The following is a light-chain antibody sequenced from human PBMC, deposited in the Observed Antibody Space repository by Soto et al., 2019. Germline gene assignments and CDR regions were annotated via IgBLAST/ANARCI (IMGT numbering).Light chain of an antibody. V-gene: IGLV1-40*01. Sequence: QSVLTQPPSVSGAPGQRVTIPCTGSRSNIGAGYDVHWYQQLPGTAPKLLIYVTNNRPSGVPDRFSGSKSGTSASLAITGLRAEDEADYYCQTYDNSLRGSIFGGGTKLTVL. CDR3: QTYDNSLRGSI. J-gene: IGLJ2*01. CDR2: VTN. CDR1: RSNIGAGYD.